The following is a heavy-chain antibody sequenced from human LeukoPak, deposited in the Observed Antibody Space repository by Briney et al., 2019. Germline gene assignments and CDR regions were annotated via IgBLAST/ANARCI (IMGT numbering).Heavy chain of an antibody. CDR3: ARAPRRFRGIIITPLYYFDY. CDR2: IYYSGST. V-gene: IGHV4-61*01. D-gene: IGHD3-10*01. J-gene: IGHJ4*02. Sequence: SETLSLTCTVSGGSVSSGSYYWSWIRQPPGKGLEWFGYIYYSGSTNYNPSLKSRVTISVDTSKNQFSLKLSSVTAADTAVYYCARAPRRFRGIIITPLYYFDYWGQGTLVTVSS. CDR1: GGSVSSGSYY.